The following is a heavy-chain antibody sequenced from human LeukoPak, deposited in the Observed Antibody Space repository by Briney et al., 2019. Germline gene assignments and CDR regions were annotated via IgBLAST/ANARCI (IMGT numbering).Heavy chain of an antibody. CDR2: TSAYNGNT. V-gene: IGHV1-18*01. J-gene: IGHJ6*03. D-gene: IGHD6-19*01. CDR3: ARFRYSSGWYDMDV. Sequence: ASVKVSCKASGYTFTNLGITWVRQAPGQGLEWMGWTSAYNGNTNYAQKLQGRVTMTTDTSTSTAYMELRSLRSDDTAVYYCARFRYSSGWYDMDVWGKGTTVTVSS. CDR1: GYTFTNLG.